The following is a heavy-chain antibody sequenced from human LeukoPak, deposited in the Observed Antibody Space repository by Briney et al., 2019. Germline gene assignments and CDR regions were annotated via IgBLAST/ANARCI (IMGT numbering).Heavy chain of an antibody. D-gene: IGHD3-10*01. Sequence: GGSLRLSCAASGFTFSSYAMSWVRHAPGKGLEWVSAISGSGGSTYYADSVKGRFTISRDNSKNTLYLQMNSLRAEDAAVYYCAKGLQLLWFGEFSYWGQGTLVTVSS. CDR3: AKGLQLLWFGEFSY. V-gene: IGHV3-23*01. CDR1: GFTFSSYA. J-gene: IGHJ4*02. CDR2: ISGSGGST.